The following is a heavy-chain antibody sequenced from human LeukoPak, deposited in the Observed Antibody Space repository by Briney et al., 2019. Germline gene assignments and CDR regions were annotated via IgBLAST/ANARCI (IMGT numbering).Heavy chain of an antibody. J-gene: IGHJ4*02. CDR2: VNDDGSKT. CDR3: ARETLGAGLRAPDY. D-gene: IGHD3/OR15-3a*01. Sequence: GGSLRLSCAASGFTFRDFWFHWVRQVPGKGPVGVSRVNDDGSKTFYTDSVKGRFTISRDTAKNTVYLQMYSLRVEDTAVYYCARETLGAGLRAPDYWGRGALVTVSS. CDR1: GFTFRDFW. V-gene: IGHV3-74*01.